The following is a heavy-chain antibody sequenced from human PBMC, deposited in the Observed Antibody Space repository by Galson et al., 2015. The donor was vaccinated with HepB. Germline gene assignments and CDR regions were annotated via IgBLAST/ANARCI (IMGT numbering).Heavy chain of an antibody. CDR2: INPNSGGT. CDR1: GYTFTGYY. V-gene: IGHV1-2*06. CDR3: ARLQGPYHPHYSGYDTLTWSDPYYMDV. D-gene: IGHD5-12*01. J-gene: IGHJ6*03. Sequence: SVKVSCKASGYTFTGYYMHWVRQAPGQGLEWMGRINPNSGGTNYAQKFQGRVTMTRDTSISTAYMELSRLRSDDTAVYYCARLQGPYHPHYSGYDTLTWSDPYYMDVWGKGTTVTVSS.